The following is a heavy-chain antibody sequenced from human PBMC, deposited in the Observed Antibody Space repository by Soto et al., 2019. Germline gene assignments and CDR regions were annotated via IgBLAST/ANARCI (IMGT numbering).Heavy chain of an antibody. V-gene: IGHV6-1*01. Sequence: SQTLSLTCVGSGDTVSSNSVAWNWVRQSPSRGLEWLGRTYYRSRWYSDYAVSVRSRIDINADTSKNQVSLQLNSVTPEDTAVYYCARSEEDSDYYYYGMDVWGQGTTVTSP. CDR3: ARSEEDSDYYYYGMDV. CDR2: TYYRSRWYS. J-gene: IGHJ6*02. CDR1: GDTVSSNSVA. D-gene: IGHD2-15*01.